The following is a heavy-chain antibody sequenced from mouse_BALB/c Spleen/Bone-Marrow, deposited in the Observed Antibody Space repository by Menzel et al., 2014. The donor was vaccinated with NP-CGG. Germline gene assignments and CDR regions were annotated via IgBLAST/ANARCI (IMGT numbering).Heavy chain of an antibody. CDR3: ARYDVYYYFDY. D-gene: IGHD2-3*01. CDR2: IRNKANGYTT. CDR1: GFTFTDYY. J-gene: IGHJ2*01. V-gene: IGHV7-3*02. Sequence: EVQGVESGGGLVQPGGSLRLSCATSGFTFTDYYMSWVRQPPGKALEWLGFIRNKANGYTTEYSASVKGRFTISRDNSQSILYPQMNTLRAEDSATYYCARYDVYYYFDYWGQGTTLTVSS.